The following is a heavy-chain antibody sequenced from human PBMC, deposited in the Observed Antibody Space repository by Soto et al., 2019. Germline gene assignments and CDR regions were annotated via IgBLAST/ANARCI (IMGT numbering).Heavy chain of an antibody. Sequence: QVQLVQSGAEVKNPGASVKVSCKTSGYTFTKYGVGWVRQAPGQGLEWMGWISGSSGNANYAEKVQGRITLTTDTSTSTAYIELRSLRSDDTAVYYCTREMAGLGGAYDSWGQGTLVTVSS. CDR3: TREMAGLGGAYDS. J-gene: IGHJ4*02. CDR2: ISGSSGNA. V-gene: IGHV1-18*01. CDR1: GYTFTKYG. D-gene: IGHD3-16*01.